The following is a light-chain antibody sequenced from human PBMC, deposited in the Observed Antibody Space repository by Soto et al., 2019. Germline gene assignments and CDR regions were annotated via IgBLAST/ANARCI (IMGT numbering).Light chain of an antibody. Sequence: QSVLPQPPSASGTPGQRVTISCSGSNLNIGSNTVNWYQQVPGTAPKHLIYSNNQRPSGVPDRFSGSKSGTSASLAISGLQSEDEADYYCAAWDDGLNAYVFGTGTKVPVL. V-gene: IGLV1-44*01. J-gene: IGLJ1*01. CDR1: NLNIGSNT. CDR3: AAWDDGLNAYV. CDR2: SNN.